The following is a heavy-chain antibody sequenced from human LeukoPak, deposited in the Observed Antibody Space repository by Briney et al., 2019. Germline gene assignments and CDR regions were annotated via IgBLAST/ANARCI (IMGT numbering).Heavy chain of an antibody. V-gene: IGHV4-39*07. J-gene: IGHJ4*02. Sequence: SETLSLTCTVSGGSISSSSYYWGWIRQPPGKGLEWIGSIYYSGSTYYNPSLKSRVTISVDTSKNQFSLKLSSVTAADTAVYYCARVYCSGGSCYGYSSGWFSEYYFDYWGQGTLVTVSS. D-gene: IGHD2-15*01. CDR1: GGSISSSSYY. CDR2: IYYSGST. CDR3: ARVYCSGGSCYGYSSGWFSEYYFDY.